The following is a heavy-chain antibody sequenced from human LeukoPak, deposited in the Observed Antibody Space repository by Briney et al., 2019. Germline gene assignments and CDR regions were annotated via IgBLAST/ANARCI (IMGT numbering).Heavy chain of an antibody. Sequence: SETLSLTCAVSGGSISSSNWWSWVRQPPGKGLEWIGEIYHSGSTNYNPSLKSRVTISVDTSKNQFSLKLSSVTAADTAVYYCARDLPYYYGSGTSDDYWGQGTLVTVSS. V-gene: IGHV4-4*02. CDR2: IYHSGST. CDR3: ARDLPYYYGSGTSDDY. J-gene: IGHJ4*02. CDR1: GGSISSSNW. D-gene: IGHD3-10*01.